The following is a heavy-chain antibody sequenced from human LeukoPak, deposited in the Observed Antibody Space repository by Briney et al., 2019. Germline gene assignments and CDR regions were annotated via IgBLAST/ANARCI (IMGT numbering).Heavy chain of an antibody. D-gene: IGHD3-22*01. Sequence: GGSLRLSCAASGFTVSDYSMTWVRQAPGKGLEWVSAISGSGSYTDYADSVKGRFTISKDSSKNTVYMRMSSLRAEDTALYYCAKRRYDSSGHFDSWGQGTLVTVSS. CDR2: ISGSGSYT. V-gene: IGHV3-23*01. CDR1: GFTVSDYS. J-gene: IGHJ4*02. CDR3: AKRRYDSSGHFDS.